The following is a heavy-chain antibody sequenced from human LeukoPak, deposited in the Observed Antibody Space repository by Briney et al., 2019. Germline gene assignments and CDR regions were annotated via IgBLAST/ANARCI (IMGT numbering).Heavy chain of an antibody. CDR1: GYTFTGYY. CDR2: INPNSGGT. Sequence: ASVKVSCKAFGYTFTGYYMHWVRQAPGQGLEWMGRINPNSGGTNYAQKFQGRVTMTRDTSISTAYMELSRLRSDDTAVYYCARGSGSYNWFDPWGQGTLVTVSS. J-gene: IGHJ5*02. V-gene: IGHV1-2*06. CDR3: ARGSGSYNWFDP. D-gene: IGHD3-10*01.